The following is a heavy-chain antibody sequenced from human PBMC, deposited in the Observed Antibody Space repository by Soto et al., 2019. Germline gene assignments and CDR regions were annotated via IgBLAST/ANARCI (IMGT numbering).Heavy chain of an antibody. D-gene: IGHD6-13*01. CDR1: GESFSGYY. CDR2: IHDSGST. V-gene: IGHV4-34*01. CDR3: ARGVRRPRSWYSDY. J-gene: IGHJ4*02. Sequence: KASETLSLTCAVCGESFSGYYWSWIRQPPGKGLEWIGEIHDSGSTNYNPSLKSRLIISVDTSRNQFSLKLSSVTAADTAVYYCARGVRRPRSWYSDYWGQGTLVTVSS.